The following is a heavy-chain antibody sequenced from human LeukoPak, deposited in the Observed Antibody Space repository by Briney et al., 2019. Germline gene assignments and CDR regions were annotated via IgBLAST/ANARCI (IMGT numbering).Heavy chain of an antibody. V-gene: IGHV4-59*01. CDR1: GGSISSYY. D-gene: IGHD3-16*01. CDR2: IFYSGGT. J-gene: IGHJ5*02. Sequence: SETLSLTCTVSGGSISSYYWSWIRQPPGKGLEWIGYIFYSGGTNYNPSLKSRVTISVDTSKNQFSLKLSSVTAADTAVYYCARLFSFPLRAPFDPWGQGTLVTVSS. CDR3: ARLFSFPLRAPFDP.